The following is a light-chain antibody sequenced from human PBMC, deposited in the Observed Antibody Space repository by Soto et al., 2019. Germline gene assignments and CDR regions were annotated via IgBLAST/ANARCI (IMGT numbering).Light chain of an antibody. CDR3: QQYDNLPYT. Sequence: DIQMTQSPSSLSASVGDRVTITCQASQDISNYLNWYQQKPGKAPKLLIYDASNLETGVPSRFSGSGSGTDFTFTISSQQPEDIATYYCQQYDNLPYTFGQGTNLEIK. J-gene: IGKJ2*01. CDR1: QDISNY. V-gene: IGKV1-33*01. CDR2: DAS.